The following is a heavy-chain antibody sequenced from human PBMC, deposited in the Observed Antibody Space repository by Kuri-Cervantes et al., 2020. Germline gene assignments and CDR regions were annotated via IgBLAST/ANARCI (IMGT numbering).Heavy chain of an antibody. D-gene: IGHD3-10*01. Sequence: GESLKISCAASGFTFSSYGMHWVRQAPGKGLEWVAVIWYDGSNKYYADSVKGRFTISRDNSKNTLYLQMNSLRAEDTAVYYCARDMSMVRGVPTLPSDYWGQGTLVTVSS. V-gene: IGHV3-33*01. CDR3: ARDMSMVRGVPTLPSDY. CDR2: IWYDGSNK. CDR1: GFTFSSYG. J-gene: IGHJ4*02.